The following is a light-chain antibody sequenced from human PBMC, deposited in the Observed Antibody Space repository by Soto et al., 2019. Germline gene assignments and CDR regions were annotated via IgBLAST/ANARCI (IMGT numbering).Light chain of an antibody. J-gene: IGKJ5*01. CDR1: QSVSSY. V-gene: IGKV3-11*01. CDR3: QHRRYWPYCT. Sequence: EIVLTQSPATLSLSPGERATLSCRASQSVSSYLAWYQHKPGQAHRLIIYDASNRATGIPVRSSGSGSGTEFNLTLSSLGLEAFAVYYCQHRRYWPYCTFGQGTRVEIK. CDR2: DAS.